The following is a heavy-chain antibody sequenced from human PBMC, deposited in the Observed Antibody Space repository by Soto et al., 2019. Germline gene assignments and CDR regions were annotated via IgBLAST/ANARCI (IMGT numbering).Heavy chain of an antibody. V-gene: IGHV3-30-3*01. CDR2: ISYDGSNK. D-gene: IGHD6-13*01. CDR1: GFTVCSYA. J-gene: IGHJ4*02. CDR3: AREGWAEAAAGSYGFDY. Sequence: GGSLRLSCAACGFTVCSYAMHGVRQDPGKGLEWVAVISYDGSNKYYADSVKGRFTISRDNSKNTLYLQMNSLRAEDTAVYYCAREGWAEAAAGSYGFDYWGQGTLVTVS.